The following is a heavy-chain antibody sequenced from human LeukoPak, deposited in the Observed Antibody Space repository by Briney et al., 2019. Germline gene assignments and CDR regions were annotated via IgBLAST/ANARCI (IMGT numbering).Heavy chain of an antibody. Sequence: SVKVSCKASGGTFSSYAISWVRQAPGQGLEWMGGIIPIFGTANYAQKFQGRVTITADESTSTAYMELSSLRSEDTAVYYCARGGYSYAHLAHFDYWGQGTLVTASS. V-gene: IGHV1-69*13. CDR3: ARGGYSYAHLAHFDY. D-gene: IGHD5-18*01. CDR2: IIPIFGTA. CDR1: GGTFSSYA. J-gene: IGHJ4*02.